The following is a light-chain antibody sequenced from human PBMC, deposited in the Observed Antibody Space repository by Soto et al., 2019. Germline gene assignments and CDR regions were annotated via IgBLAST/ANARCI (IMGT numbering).Light chain of an antibody. CDR2: GAS. V-gene: IGKV3-20*01. CDR3: QQYITSPPMYT. CDR1: QSVSSRY. Sequence: ETVLTQSPGTLSLSPGERVTLSCRASQSVSSRYLAWYQQKPGQAPRLLIYGASNRATGIPDRFSGSGSGTEFTLTISRLEPEDFAVYYCQQYITSPPMYTFGQGTKLEIK. J-gene: IGKJ2*01.